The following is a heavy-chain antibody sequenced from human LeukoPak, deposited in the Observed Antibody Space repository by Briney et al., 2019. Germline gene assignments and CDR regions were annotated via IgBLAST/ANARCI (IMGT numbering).Heavy chain of an antibody. CDR3: ARDRCSSSGWLGFCYYYYGMDV. V-gene: IGHV1-2*02. J-gene: IGHJ6*02. CDR2: INPNSGGT. D-gene: IGHD6-19*01. CDR1: GYTFTGYY. Sequence: ASVKVSCTASGYTFTGYYMHWVRQAPGQGLEWMGWINPNSGGTNYAQKFQGRVTMTRDTSISTAYMELSRLRSDGTAVYYCARDRCSSSGWLGFCYYYYGMDVWGQGTTVTVSS.